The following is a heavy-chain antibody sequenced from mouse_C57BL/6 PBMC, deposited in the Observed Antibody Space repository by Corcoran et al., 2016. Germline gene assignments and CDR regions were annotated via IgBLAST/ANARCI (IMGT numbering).Heavy chain of an antibody. CDR3: ARGSYYSNPGFAY. CDR1: GDAFSSYW. D-gene: IGHD2-12*01. J-gene: IGHJ3*01. V-gene: IGHV1-80*01. Sequence: QVQLQQSGAELVKPVATVKNASKASGDAFSSYWRKWVKQRPGTGLELIGQIYPGDGDANYNGKFKGKATLTAEKSSSTSYMQLSSLTSEDSAVYFCARGSYYSNPGFAYCGQCSLVTVSA. CDR2: IYPGDGDA.